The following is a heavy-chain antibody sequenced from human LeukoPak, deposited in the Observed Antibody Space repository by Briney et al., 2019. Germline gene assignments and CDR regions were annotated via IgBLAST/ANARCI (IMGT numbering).Heavy chain of an antibody. CDR2: IGTAGET. CDR3: ARGKLSGDTSGYYAY. V-gene: IGHV3-13*01. CDR1: GFTFSNYD. Sequence: GGSLRLSCAASGFTFSNYDMHWVRQGTGKGLEWVSAIGTAGETYYPGSVKGRFTISRENAKNSLYLQMNSLRAGDTAVYHCARGKLSGDTSGYYAYWGQGTLVTVSS. D-gene: IGHD3-22*01. J-gene: IGHJ4*02.